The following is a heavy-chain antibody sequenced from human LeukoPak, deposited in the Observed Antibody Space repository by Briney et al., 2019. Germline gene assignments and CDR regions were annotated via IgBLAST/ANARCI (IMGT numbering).Heavy chain of an antibody. J-gene: IGHJ4*02. Sequence: APVKVSCKASGYTFTGYYMHWVRQAPGQGLEWMGWINPNSGGTNYAQKFQGRVTMTRDTSISTAYMELSRLTCDDTAVYYCARAPYYYDTTHFDYWGQGTLVTVSS. CDR3: ARAPYYYDTTHFDY. V-gene: IGHV1-2*02. CDR2: INPNSGGT. CDR1: GYTFTGYY. D-gene: IGHD3-22*01.